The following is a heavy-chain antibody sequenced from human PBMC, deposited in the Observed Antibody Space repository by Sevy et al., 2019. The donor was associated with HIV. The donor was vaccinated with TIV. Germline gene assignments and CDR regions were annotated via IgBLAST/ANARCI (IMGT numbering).Heavy chain of an antibody. CDR3: AHTSYDTSGYYNHDAFDI. D-gene: IGHD3-22*01. V-gene: IGHV2-5*01. J-gene: IGHJ3*02. CDR1: GFSLSTTEVG. Sequence: SGPTLVNPTQTLTLTCTFSGFSLSTTEVGVGWIRQPPGKALEWLALIYWNDDRRYSPSLKSRLTITKDTSKNQVVLTMTNMDPVDTATYYCAHTSYDTSGYYNHDAFDIWGQWTMVTDSS. CDR2: IYWNDDR.